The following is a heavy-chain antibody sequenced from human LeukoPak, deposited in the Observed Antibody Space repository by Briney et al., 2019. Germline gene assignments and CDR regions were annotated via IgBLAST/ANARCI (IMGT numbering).Heavy chain of an antibody. CDR3: ARQGVPAPYYYYMDV. D-gene: IGHD3-16*01. CDR1: GFTFSNYA. V-gene: IGHV3-64*01. CDR2: ISSNGGST. Sequence: PGGSLRLSCAASGFTFSNYAMDWVRQAPGEGLEYGSGISSNGGSTYYANSVKGRFTISRDNSKNTLYLQMGSLRAEDMAVYYCARQGVPAPYYYYMDVWGKGTTVTVS. J-gene: IGHJ6*03.